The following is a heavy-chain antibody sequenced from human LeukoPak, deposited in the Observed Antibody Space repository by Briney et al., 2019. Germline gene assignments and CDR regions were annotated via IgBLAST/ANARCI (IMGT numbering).Heavy chain of an antibody. J-gene: IGHJ4*02. CDR3: AREGLRFLEWSSYYFDY. D-gene: IGHD3-3*01. Sequence: PGGSLRLSCAASGFTFSNYWMSWVRQGPGKGLEWVANIKQDGSEKYYVDSVKGRFSISRDDTKSSLYLQLNSLRAEDTAVYYCAREGLRFLEWSSYYFDYWGLGTLVTVSS. CDR1: GFTFSNYW. CDR2: IKQDGSEK. V-gene: IGHV3-7*01.